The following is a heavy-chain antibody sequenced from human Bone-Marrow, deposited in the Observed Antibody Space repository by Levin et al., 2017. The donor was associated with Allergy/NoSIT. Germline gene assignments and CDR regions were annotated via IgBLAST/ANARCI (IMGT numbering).Heavy chain of an antibody. D-gene: IGHD2-2*01. J-gene: IGHJ6*02. Sequence: GESLKISCKSSGYSFTSYWIGWVRQMPGKGLEWMGIVYPGDSDTRYSPSFQGQVTISVDKSISTAYLQWSSLRASDTAIYYCARHLYYCSSVRCFFPSIGMDVWGQGTTVTVSS. CDR2: VYPGDSDT. CDR1: GYSFTSYW. V-gene: IGHV5-51*01. CDR3: ARHLYYCSSVRCFFPSIGMDV.